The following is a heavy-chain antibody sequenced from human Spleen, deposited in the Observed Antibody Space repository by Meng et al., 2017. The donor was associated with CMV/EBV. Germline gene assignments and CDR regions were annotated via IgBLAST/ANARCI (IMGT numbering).Heavy chain of an antibody. Sequence: GGSLRLSCVVSDFTFSDYSMNWVRQAPGKGLEWVSYISGGGTIYYADSVKGRFTISKDNAKNSLFLQMNSLRVEDTAVYWCARDLMPATTMGYWGQGTLVTVSS. D-gene: IGHD1-26*01. CDR2: ISGGGTI. CDR1: DFTFSDYS. CDR3: ARDLMPATTMGY. J-gene: IGHJ4*02. V-gene: IGHV3-69-1*01.